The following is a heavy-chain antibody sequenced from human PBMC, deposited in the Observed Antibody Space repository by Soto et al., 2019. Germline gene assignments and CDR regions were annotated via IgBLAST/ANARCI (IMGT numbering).Heavy chain of an antibody. CDR2: ISTSGATR. CDR3: ARFFGSGFDY. V-gene: IGHV3-48*02. CDR1: GFTFSTDS. D-gene: IGHD6-19*01. Sequence: EVQLVESGGGLVQPGGSLRLSCVASGFTFSTDSMNWVRQAPGKGLEWVAHISTSGATRYYADSVKGRFTISRDNTKTSLYLQMDSLRNEDTAVYYCARFFGSGFDYWGQGTLVTVSS. J-gene: IGHJ4*02.